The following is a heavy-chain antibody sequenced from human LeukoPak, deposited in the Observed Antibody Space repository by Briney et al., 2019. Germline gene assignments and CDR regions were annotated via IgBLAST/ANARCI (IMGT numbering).Heavy chain of an antibody. J-gene: IGHJ4*02. Sequence: PGGSLRLSCAASGFTFSSYSMNWVRQAPGKGLEWVSFISSSSSYIYYADSVKGRFTISRDNAKNSLYLQMNSLRAEDTAVYYCARGENGSGSYHIDYWGQGTLVTVSS. CDR2: ISSSSSYI. D-gene: IGHD3-10*01. CDR3: ARGENGSGSYHIDY. V-gene: IGHV3-21*01. CDR1: GFTFSSYS.